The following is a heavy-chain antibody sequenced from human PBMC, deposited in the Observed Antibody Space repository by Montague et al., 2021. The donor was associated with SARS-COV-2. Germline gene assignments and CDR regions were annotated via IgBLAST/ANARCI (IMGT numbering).Heavy chain of an antibody. CDR3: ARHPTTVTTFY. CDR1: CDSIASQTHI. V-gene: IGHV4-39*01. CDR2: IFYAGTI. D-gene: IGHD4-17*01. Sequence: SETLSLTCTVSCDSIASQTHIWSWNSQTPVTGPDWIASIFYAGTIYYNPSLKSRVTMSLDTSKSQFSLHLTSVTAADTAVYFCARHPTTVTTFYWGQGSLVTVSS. J-gene: IGHJ4*02.